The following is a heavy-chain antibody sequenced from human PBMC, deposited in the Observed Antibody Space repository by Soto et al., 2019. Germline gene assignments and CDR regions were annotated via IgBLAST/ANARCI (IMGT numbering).Heavy chain of an antibody. CDR1: GYTFTSYG. J-gene: IGHJ5*02. CDR3: ARDALDGNWFDP. V-gene: IGHV1-18*01. CDR2: ISAYNGNT. Sequence: ASVKVSCKASGYTFTSYGISWVRQAPGQGLEWMGWISAYNGNTDYAQKLQGRVTMTTDTSTSTAYMELRSLRSDDTAVYYCARDALDGNWFDPWGQGTLVTVSS.